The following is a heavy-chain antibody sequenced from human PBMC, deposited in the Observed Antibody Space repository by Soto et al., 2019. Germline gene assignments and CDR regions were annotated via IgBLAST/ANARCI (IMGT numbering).Heavy chain of an antibody. V-gene: IGHV1-3*01. CDR1: GYTFTSYA. Sequence: ASVKVSCKASGYTFTSYAMHWVRQAPGQRLEWMGWINAGNGNTKYSQKFQGRVTITRDTSASTAYMDLSSLRSEDTAVYYCARSFVVVNALDYWGQGTLVTVSS. J-gene: IGHJ4*02. CDR2: INAGNGNT. D-gene: IGHD2-21*01. CDR3: ARSFVVVNALDY.